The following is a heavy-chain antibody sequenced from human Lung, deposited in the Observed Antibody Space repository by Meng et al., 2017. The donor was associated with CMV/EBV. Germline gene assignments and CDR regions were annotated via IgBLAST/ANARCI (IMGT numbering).Heavy chain of an antibody. CDR1: GGTFSSYT. J-gene: IGHJ6*02. D-gene: IGHD3-16*01. V-gene: IGHV1-69*02. CDR3: AKWGWGALYGGMDV. Sequence: SVKVSCXXSGGTFSSYTISWVRQAPGQGLEWMGRIIPILGIASYSQKFQGRVTITADKSTSTAYMELSSLRSEDTAVYYCAKWGWGALYGGMDVWGQGTTVTVSS. CDR2: IIPILGIA.